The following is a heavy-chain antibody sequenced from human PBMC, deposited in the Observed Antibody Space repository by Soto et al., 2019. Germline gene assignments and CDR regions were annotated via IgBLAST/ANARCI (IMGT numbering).Heavy chain of an antibody. J-gene: IGHJ6*02. Sequence: GASVKVSCKTSGYTFTGYYIHWVRQAPGQGLEWMAWINPNSAGADYAQNFQGRVTMTRDTSVSTAYMELSSLKSDDTAVYYCARAPQLSGMDVWGQGTTVTVSS. CDR3: ARAPQLSGMDV. CDR1: GYTFTGYY. V-gene: IGHV1-2*02. CDR2: INPNSAGA. D-gene: IGHD1-1*01.